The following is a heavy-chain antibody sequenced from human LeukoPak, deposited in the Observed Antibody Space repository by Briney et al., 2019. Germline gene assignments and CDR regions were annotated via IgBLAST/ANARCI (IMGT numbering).Heavy chain of an antibody. D-gene: IGHD4-23*01. Sequence: GGSLRLSCAASGFTFSSYGMHWVRQAPGKGLEWVAVISYDRSNKYYADSVKGRFTISRDNSKNTLYLQMNSLRAEDTAVYYCANLPRNSVYYYYGMDVWGQGTTVTVSS. CDR1: GFTFSSYG. J-gene: IGHJ6*02. CDR3: ANLPRNSVYYYYGMDV. V-gene: IGHV3-30*18. CDR2: ISYDRSNK.